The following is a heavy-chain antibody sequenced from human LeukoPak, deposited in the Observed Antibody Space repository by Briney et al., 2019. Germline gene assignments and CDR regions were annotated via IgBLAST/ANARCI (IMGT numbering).Heavy chain of an antibody. Sequence: SETLSLTCAVYGGSFNGYYWSWIRQPPGKGLEWIGEINHSGSTNYNPSLKSRVTISVDTSKNQFSLKLSSVTDADTAVYYCANLYGDSIDYWGQGTLVTVSS. V-gene: IGHV4-34*01. CDR2: INHSGST. D-gene: IGHD4-17*01. J-gene: IGHJ4*02. CDR1: GGSFNGYY. CDR3: ANLYGDSIDY.